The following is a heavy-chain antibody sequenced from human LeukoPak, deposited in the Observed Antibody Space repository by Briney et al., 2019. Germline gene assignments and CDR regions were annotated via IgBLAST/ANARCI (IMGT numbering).Heavy chain of an antibody. V-gene: IGHV3-21*01. CDR3: ARGVDFWSGYHYYMDV. J-gene: IGHJ6*03. D-gene: IGHD3-3*01. CDR2: ISGSSSYI. Sequence: GGSLRLSCAASGFTFSSYSMNWVRQAPGKGLEWVSSISGSSSYIYYADSVKGRFTISRDNAKNSLYLQLNSLGAEDTAVYYCARGVDFWSGYHYYMDVWGKGTTVTVSS. CDR1: GFTFSSYS.